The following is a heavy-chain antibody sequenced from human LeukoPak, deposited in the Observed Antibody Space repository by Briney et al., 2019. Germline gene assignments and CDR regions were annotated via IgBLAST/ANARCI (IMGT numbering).Heavy chain of an antibody. Sequence: PGGSLRLSCAASGFTFSSYWMHWVRQAPGKGLVWVSRIKGDGSSPSYADSVKGRFTISRDNAKNTLYLQMNSLRAEDTAVYYCSRDQLYCSGGYCYFDYWGQGTLVTVSS. J-gene: IGHJ4*02. CDR2: IKGDGSSP. CDR1: GFTFSSYW. CDR3: SRDQLYCSGGYCYFDY. V-gene: IGHV3-74*01. D-gene: IGHD2-15*01.